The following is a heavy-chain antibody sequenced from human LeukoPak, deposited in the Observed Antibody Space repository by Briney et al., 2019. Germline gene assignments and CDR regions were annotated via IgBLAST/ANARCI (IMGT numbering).Heavy chain of an antibody. J-gene: IGHJ5*02. V-gene: IGHV4-30-2*01. D-gene: IGHD1-26*01. CDR1: GGSISSGGYY. CDR2: IYHSGST. Sequence: SETLSPTCTVSGGSISSGGYYWSWIRQPPGKGLEWIGYIYHSGSTYYNPSLKSRVTISVDRSKNQFSLKLSSVTAADTAVYYCARAGRGWELSDWFDPWGQGTLVTVSS. CDR3: ARAGRGWELSDWFDP.